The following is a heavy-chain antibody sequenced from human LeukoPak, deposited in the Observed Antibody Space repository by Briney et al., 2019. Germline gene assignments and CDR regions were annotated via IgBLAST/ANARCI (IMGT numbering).Heavy chain of an antibody. D-gene: IGHD2-2*02. CDR3: ARVYCSSTSCYKSDY. CDR1: GYTFTGYY. J-gene: IGHJ4*02. CDR2: INPNSGGT. Sequence: GASVKVSCKASGYTFTGYYMHWVRQAPGQGLEWMGWINPNSGGTNYAQKFQGRVTMTRDTSISTAYMELSRLRSDDTAVYYCARVYCSSTSCYKSDYWGQGTLVTVSS. V-gene: IGHV1-2*02.